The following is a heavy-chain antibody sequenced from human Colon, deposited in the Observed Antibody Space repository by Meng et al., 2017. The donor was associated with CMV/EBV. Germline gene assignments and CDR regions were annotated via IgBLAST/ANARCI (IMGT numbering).Heavy chain of an antibody. J-gene: IGHJ4*02. CDR2: IKYYGRST. CDR1: GFTSSDYW. CDR3: AKYCSSGDWLDY. V-gene: IGHV3-74*03. D-gene: IGHD2-2*01. Sequence: AASGFTSSDYWMNWDRQAPGKGVGWGERIKYYGRSTTDADSVEGRFTISRDNAQNTVYLQMNSLRAEDTAVYYCAKYCSSGDWLDYWGQGTLVTVSS.